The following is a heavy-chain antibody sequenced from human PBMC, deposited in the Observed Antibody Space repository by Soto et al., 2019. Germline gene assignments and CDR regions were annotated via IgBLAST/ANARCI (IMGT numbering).Heavy chain of an antibody. CDR1: GGTFSTYT. V-gene: IGHV1-69*02. J-gene: IGHJ4*02. D-gene: IGHD5-12*01. Sequence: QVQLVQSGAEVKKPGSSVKVSCKASGGTFSTYTIAWVRQAPGQGLEWMGLILPILDVANYAQKFQGRVTLTADKSTTTAYMELFSLRSDDTAVYYCVGGYNGRLDYWGQGTLVTVSS. CDR3: VGGYNGRLDY. CDR2: ILPILDVA.